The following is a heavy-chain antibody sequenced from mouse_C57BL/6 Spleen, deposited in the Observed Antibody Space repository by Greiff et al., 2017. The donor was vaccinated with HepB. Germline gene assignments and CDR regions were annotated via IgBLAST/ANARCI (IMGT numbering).Heavy chain of an antibody. Sequence: VQLQQPGAELVRPGSSVKLSCKASGYTFTSYWMDWVKQRPVQGLEWIGNIYPSDSETHYNQKFKDKATLTVDKSSSTAYMQLSSLTSEDSAVYYCARGGGLMVTTEFAYWGQGTLVTVSA. CDR2: IYPSDSET. J-gene: IGHJ3*01. CDR3: ARGGGLMVTTEFAY. CDR1: GYTFTSYW. V-gene: IGHV1-61*01. D-gene: IGHD2-2*01.